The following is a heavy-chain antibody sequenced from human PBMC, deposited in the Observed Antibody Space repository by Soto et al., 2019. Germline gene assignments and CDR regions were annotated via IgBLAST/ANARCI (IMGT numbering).Heavy chain of an antibody. V-gene: IGHV4-59*08. CDR1: GGSLSNYY. Sequence: SETLSLTCTVSGGSLSNYYWSWIRQPPGKGLEWIGYVYYSGTTSYNPSLKSRVTISVDTSKNQFSLNLNSVTAADTAVYYYARGPSPWGQGTLVTVSS. CDR3: ARGPSP. CDR2: VYYSGTT. J-gene: IGHJ5*02.